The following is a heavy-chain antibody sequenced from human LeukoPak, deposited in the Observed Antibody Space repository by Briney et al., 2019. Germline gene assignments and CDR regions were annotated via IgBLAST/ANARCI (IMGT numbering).Heavy chain of an antibody. J-gene: IGHJ3*02. CDR2: IWYDGSNK. CDR3: ARDLGYCSGGSCYSVEAFDI. Sequence: GGSLRLSCAASGFTFSSYCMHWVRQAPGKGLEWVAVIWYDGSNKYYTDSVNGRFTISRDNSKNTLYLQMNSLRAADTAVYYCARDLGYCSGGSCYSVEAFDIWGQGTMVTVSS. CDR1: GFTFSSYC. D-gene: IGHD2-15*01. V-gene: IGHV3-33*01.